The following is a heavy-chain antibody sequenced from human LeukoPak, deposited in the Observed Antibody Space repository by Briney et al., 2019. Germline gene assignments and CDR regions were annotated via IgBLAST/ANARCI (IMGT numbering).Heavy chain of an antibody. CDR1: GFTFTAEY. J-gene: IGHJ4*02. CDR2: INPYSGAI. V-gene: IGHV1-2*02. CDR3: ARDPKSQLLLDY. D-gene: IGHD2-2*01. Sequence: ASVKVSCNSSGFTFTAEYIHWVRQAPGQGLEFMGWINPYSGAINYAQKFQGRVTLTRDTSISTAYMELSRLTSGDTAVYYCARDPKSQLLLDYWGQGTLVTVSS.